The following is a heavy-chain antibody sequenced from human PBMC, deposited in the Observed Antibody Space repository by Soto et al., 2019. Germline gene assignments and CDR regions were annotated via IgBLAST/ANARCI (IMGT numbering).Heavy chain of an antibody. J-gene: IGHJ6*02. CDR3: ARDSAATPVYYYYGMDV. CDR1: GGTFSSYA. D-gene: IGHD2-2*01. Sequence: GASVKVSCKASGGTFSSYAISWVRQAPGQGLEWMGGIIPIFGTANYAQKFQGRVTITADESTSTAYMELSSLRSGDTAVYYCARDSAATPVYYYYGMDVWGQGTTVTVYS. CDR2: IIPIFGTA. V-gene: IGHV1-69*13.